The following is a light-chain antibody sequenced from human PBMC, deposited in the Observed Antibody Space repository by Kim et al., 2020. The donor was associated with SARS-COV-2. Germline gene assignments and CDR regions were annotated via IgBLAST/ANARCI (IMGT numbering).Light chain of an antibody. J-gene: IGLJ3*02. CDR2: DVS. CDR1: SSDVGGYTS. CDR3: SSYTSSRTWV. Sequence: GQSITTSCTETSSDVGGYTSVSWYQQHPGKAPKLMLFDVSQRPSGVSNRFSGSKSGNTASLTISGLQAEDEADYHCSSYTSSRTWVFGGGTQLTVL. V-gene: IGLV2-14*04.